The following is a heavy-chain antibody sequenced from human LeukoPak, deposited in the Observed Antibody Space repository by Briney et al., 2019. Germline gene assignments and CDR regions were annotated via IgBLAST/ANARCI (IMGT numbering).Heavy chain of an antibody. Sequence: GGSLRLSCAASGLTFSSFSMNWVRQAPGKGLEWVSYISSSSGTIHYADPVKGRFTISRDNAKNSLYLQMNSLRDEDTAVYYCARATNYASGLMRYLDYWGQGTLVTVSS. CDR1: GLTFSSFS. D-gene: IGHD3-10*01. CDR2: ISSSSGTI. V-gene: IGHV3-48*02. CDR3: ARATNYASGLMRYLDY. J-gene: IGHJ4*02.